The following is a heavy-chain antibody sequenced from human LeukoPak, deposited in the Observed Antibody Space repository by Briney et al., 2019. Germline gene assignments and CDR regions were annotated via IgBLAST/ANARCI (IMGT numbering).Heavy chain of an antibody. Sequence: ASVKVSCKASGYTFTSYYMHWVRQAPGQGLEWMGIINPSGGSTSYAQKFQGRVTMTRDMSTSTVYMELSSLRSEDTAVYYCAKDRPLRYFDWLSPGAFDIWGQGTMVTVSS. CDR1: GYTFTSYY. J-gene: IGHJ3*02. CDR3: AKDRPLRYFDWLSPGAFDI. V-gene: IGHV1-46*01. D-gene: IGHD3-9*01. CDR2: INPSGGST.